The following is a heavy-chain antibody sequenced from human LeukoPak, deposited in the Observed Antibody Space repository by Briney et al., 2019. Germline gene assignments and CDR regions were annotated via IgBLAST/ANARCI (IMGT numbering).Heavy chain of an antibody. D-gene: IGHD5-24*01. CDR2: ISYDGTYK. CDR1: GFTFSNYA. V-gene: IGHV3-30*04. CDR3: ARGRPIEMSTIDY. Sequence: GGSLRLSCAASGFTFSNYAMHWVRQAPGKGLEWVAVISYDGTYKYYADSVKGRFTVSRDNSKNTLYLQMNSLTTEGTTVYYCARGRPIEMSTIDYWGQGTLVTVSS. J-gene: IGHJ4*02.